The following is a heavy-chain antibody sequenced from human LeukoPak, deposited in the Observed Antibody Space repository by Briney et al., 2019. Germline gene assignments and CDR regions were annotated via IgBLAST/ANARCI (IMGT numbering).Heavy chain of an antibody. J-gene: IGHJ4*02. D-gene: IGHD1-26*01. CDR2: ISGIVGST. CDR1: GFTFSSYA. V-gene: IGHV3-23*01. CDR3: VRRRTGGSSKFPRDY. Sequence: GGSLRLSCAASGFTFSSYAISWVRQAPGKGLEWVSDISGIVGSTYYGDSVKGRFTSSRDNSMKTMYLQMNSLRAEDTAVYYCVRRRTGGSSKFPRDYWGQGTLVTVSS.